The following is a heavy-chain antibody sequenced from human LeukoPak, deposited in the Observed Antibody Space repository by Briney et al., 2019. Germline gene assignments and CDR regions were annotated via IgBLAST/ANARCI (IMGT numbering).Heavy chain of an antibody. J-gene: IGHJ4*02. CDR1: GYTFTGYY. CDR3: ARDDVVVPAAINHFAY. Sequence: GASVKVSCKASGYTFTGYYMHWVRQAPGQGLEWMGWINPNSGGTNYAQKFQGRVTMTRETSISTAYMELNRLRSDHPAVYYCARDDVVVPAAINHFAYWSQGTLVTVSS. CDR2: INPNSGGT. D-gene: IGHD2-2*01. V-gene: IGHV1-2*02.